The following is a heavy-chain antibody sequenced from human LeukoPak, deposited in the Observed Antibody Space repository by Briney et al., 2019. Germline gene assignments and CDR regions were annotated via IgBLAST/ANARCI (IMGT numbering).Heavy chain of an antibody. CDR3: SRDDFWSGYYPPRDY. J-gene: IGHJ4*02. D-gene: IGHD3-3*01. V-gene: IGHV3-49*03. Sequence: PGGSLRLSCIASGFTFGDYAMSWFLQAPGKGLEWVGFIRSKAYGGTTEYAASVKGRFTISRDDSKSIAYLQMNSLKTEDTAVYYCSRDDFWSGYYPPRDYWGQGTLVTVSS. CDR1: GFTFGDYA. CDR2: IRSKAYGGTT.